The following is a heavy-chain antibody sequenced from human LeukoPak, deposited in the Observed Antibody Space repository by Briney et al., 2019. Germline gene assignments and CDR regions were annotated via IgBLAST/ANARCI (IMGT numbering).Heavy chain of an antibody. Sequence: SQTLSLTCAVSGGSISSGGYSWSWIRQPPGKGLEWIGYIYHSGSTYYNPSLKSRVTISVDTSKNQFSLKLSSVTAADTAVYYCARDDYGDYFDYWGQGTLVTVSS. D-gene: IGHD4-17*01. CDR3: ARDDYGDYFDY. CDR1: GGSISSGGYS. CDR2: IYHSGST. V-gene: IGHV4-30-2*01. J-gene: IGHJ4*02.